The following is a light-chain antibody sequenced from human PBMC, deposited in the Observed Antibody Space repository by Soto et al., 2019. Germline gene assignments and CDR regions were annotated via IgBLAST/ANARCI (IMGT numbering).Light chain of an antibody. Sequence: IVLTQSPGTLSLSPGERTTLPCRASQSVSSSDLAWYQQRPGQAPRLLIYGASSRATGIPDRFSGSGSGTDFTLTISLLEPEDFAVYYCQQYGSSPPFTFGQGTRLEIK. CDR1: QSVSSSD. V-gene: IGKV3-20*01. CDR3: QQYGSSPPFT. J-gene: IGKJ5*01. CDR2: GAS.